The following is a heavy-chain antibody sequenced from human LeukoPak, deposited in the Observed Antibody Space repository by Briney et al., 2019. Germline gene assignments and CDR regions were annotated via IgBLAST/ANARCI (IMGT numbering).Heavy chain of an antibody. CDR2: TYSGGNS. D-gene: IGHD1-26*01. J-gene: IGHJ3*02. CDR1: EFTVTTNY. Sequence: PGGSLRLSCTATEFTVTTNYLSWVRQAPGKGLKWVSITYSGGNSNSADSVKGRFTITRDDSKNTLYLQMNSLRPEDTSFYSCAVGYGGRYCAFYIWGQGTIVTF. CDR3: AVGYGGRYCAFYI. V-gene: IGHV3-66*01.